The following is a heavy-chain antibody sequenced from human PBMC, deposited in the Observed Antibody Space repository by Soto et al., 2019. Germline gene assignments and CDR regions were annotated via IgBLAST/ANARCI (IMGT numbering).Heavy chain of an antibody. J-gene: IGHJ4*02. V-gene: IGHV1-69*02. CDR2: IIPSLGIA. Sequence: QVQLVQSGAEVKKPGSSVKVSCKASGGTFSSYTISWVRQAPGQGLEWMGRIIPSLGIANYAQKFQGRVTITADKSTSTAYMELSSLRSEDTAVYCCARKDYDTDYWGQGTLVTVSS. D-gene: IGHD3-9*01. CDR3: ARKDYDTDY. CDR1: GGTFSSYT.